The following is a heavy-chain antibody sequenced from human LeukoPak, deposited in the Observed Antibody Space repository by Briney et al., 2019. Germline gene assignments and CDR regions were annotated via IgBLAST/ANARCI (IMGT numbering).Heavy chain of an antibody. CDR3: TTAPYSSSPEGY. CDR1: GFTFSNTW. J-gene: IGHJ4*02. V-gene: IGHV3-15*01. D-gene: IGHD6-6*01. Sequence: GGSLRLSCAASGFTFSNTWMSWVRQAPGKGLEWVGRIKSKTDGGTTDYAAPVKGRFTISRDDSKNTLCLQMNSLKTEDTAVYYCTTAPYSSSPEGYWGQGTLVTVSS. CDR2: IKSKTDGGTT.